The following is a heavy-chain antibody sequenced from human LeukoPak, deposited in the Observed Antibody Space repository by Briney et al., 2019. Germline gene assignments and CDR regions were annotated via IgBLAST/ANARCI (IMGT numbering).Heavy chain of an antibody. CDR3: ARVANYYGSGSYSSWFDP. CDR1: GYTFTGYY. J-gene: IGHJ5*02. CDR2: INPNSGGT. V-gene: IGHV1-2*02. Sequence: ASVKVSCKASGYTFTGYYMHWVRQAPGQGLEWMGWINPNSGGTNYAQKFQGRVTMTRDTSISTAYMELSRLRSDDTAVYYCARVANYYGSGSYSSWFDPWGQGTLVTVSS. D-gene: IGHD3-10*01.